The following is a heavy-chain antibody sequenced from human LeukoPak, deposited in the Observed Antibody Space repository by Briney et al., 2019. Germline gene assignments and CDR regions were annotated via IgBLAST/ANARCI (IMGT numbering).Heavy chain of an antibody. CDR1: GYTFTSYD. CDR3: ARGRYCSSTSCYKGWFDP. CDR2: MNPNSGTT. D-gene: IGHD2-2*02. V-gene: IGHV1-8*01. J-gene: IGHJ5*02. Sequence: GASVKVSCKASGYTFTSYDINWVRQATGQGLEWMGWMNPNSGTTGYAQKFQGRVTMTRNPSISTAYMELSSLRSEDTAVYYCARGRYCSSTSCYKGWFDPWGQGTLVTVSS.